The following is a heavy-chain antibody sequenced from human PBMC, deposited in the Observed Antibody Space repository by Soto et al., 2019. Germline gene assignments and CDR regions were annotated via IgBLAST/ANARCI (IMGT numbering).Heavy chain of an antibody. CDR1: GFTFTNFV. CDR2: IAYDGSYK. D-gene: IGHD5-12*01. CDR3: ARGRDGYRDYFDF. Sequence: GGSLRLSCAASGFTFTNFVVHWVRQAPGKGLEWVTVIAYDGSYKYYADSVKGRFTISRDNSKNTVYLQMNSLRAEDTAVYYCARGRDGYRDYFDFWGQGTLVTVSS. V-gene: IGHV3-30-3*01. J-gene: IGHJ4*02.